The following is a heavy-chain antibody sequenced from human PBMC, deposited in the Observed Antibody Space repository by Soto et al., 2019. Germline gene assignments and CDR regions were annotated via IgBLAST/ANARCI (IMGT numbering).Heavy chain of an antibody. J-gene: IGHJ4*02. CDR3: AKRRGAGGHFDY. V-gene: IGHV3-23*01. CDR2: VSIGGST. CDR1: GFTFSSYA. D-gene: IGHD2-15*01. Sequence: GGSLRLSCAASGFTFSSYAMGWVRQGPGEGLEWVAVVSIGGSTHYADSVRGRFTISRDNSKNTLSLQMNSLTAEDTAVYFCAKRRGAGGHFDYWGQGALVTVS.